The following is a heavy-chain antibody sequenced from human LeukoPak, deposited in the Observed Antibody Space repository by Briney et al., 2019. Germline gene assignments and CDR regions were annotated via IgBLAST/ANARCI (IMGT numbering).Heavy chain of an antibody. Sequence: SVKVSCKASGGTFSSYAITWVRQAPGQGLERMGRIIPIFGTANYAQKFQGRVTITTDESTSTAYMELSALRSDDTAAYYCARERPPGDSSNWFLEGYFDIWGQGTLVTVSS. CDR1: GGTFSSYA. V-gene: IGHV1-69*05. D-gene: IGHD6-13*01. CDR3: ARERPPGDSSNWFLEGYFDI. CDR2: IIPIFGTA. J-gene: IGHJ4*02.